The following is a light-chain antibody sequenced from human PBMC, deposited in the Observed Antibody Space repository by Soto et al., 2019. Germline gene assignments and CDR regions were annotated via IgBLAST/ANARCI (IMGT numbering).Light chain of an antibody. CDR2: GVS. V-gene: IGLV2-11*01. CDR1: SSDVGGYNY. J-gene: IGLJ1*01. CDR3: SSYAGSYTS. Sequence: ALPQPRSVSGSPGQSVTISCTGTSSDVGGYNYVSWYQQHPGKAPKLMIYGVSKRPSGVPDRFSGSKSGNTASLTISGLQAEDGADYYCSSYAGSYTSFGTGTKVTVL.